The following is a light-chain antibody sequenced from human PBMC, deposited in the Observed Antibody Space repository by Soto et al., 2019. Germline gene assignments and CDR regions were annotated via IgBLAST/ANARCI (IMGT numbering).Light chain of an antibody. CDR1: SSDVGGYKY. V-gene: IGLV2-14*01. CDR2: EVS. J-gene: IGLJ1*01. CDR3: CSYRGSSTLYV. Sequence: QSALTQPASVSGSPGQSITISCTGPSSDVGGYKYVSWYQQHPGKAPKLMIYEVSYRPSGVSNRFSGSQSGNTASLTISGLQAEDEADYYCCSYRGSSTLYVFGTGTKLTVL.